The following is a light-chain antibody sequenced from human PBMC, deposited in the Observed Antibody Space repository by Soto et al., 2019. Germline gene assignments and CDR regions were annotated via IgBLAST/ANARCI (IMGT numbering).Light chain of an antibody. CDR1: QGISSY. V-gene: IGKV1-9*01. CDR2: ATV. CDR3: QQLNSYPLT. J-gene: IGKJ4*01. Sequence: IQLTQSPSFLSASVGDRVTITCRASQGISSYLAWYQQKPGKAPKLLIYATVTLQSGVPSRSSGSESGTEFTLTISSLQPEDFATYYCQQLNSYPLTFGGGTKVDIK.